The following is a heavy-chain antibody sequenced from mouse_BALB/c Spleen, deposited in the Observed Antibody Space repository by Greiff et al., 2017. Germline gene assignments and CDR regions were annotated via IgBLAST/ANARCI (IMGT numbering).Heavy chain of an antibody. Sequence: EVKLMESGGGLVKPGGSLKLSCAASGFTFSSYAMSWVRQTPEKRLEWVASISSGGSTYYPDSVKGRFTISRDNARNILYLQMSSLRSEDTAMYYCASRGYDGYPYWYFDVWGAGTTVTVSS. V-gene: IGHV5-6-5*01. D-gene: IGHD2-3*01. J-gene: IGHJ1*01. CDR2: ISSGGST. CDR1: GFTFSSYA. CDR3: ASRGYDGYPYWYFDV.